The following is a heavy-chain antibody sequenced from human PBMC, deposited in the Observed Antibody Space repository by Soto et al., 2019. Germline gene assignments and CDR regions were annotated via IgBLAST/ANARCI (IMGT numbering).Heavy chain of an antibody. J-gene: IGHJ4*02. CDR2: IYYSGST. V-gene: IGHV4-59*01. CDR3: AGLRFLEWLFDY. Sequence: LSLTCTVSGGSISSYYWSWIRQPPGKGLEWIGYIYYSGSTNYNPSLKSRVTISVDTSKNQFSLKLSSVTAADTAVYYCAGLRFLEWLFDYWGQGTLVTVSS. D-gene: IGHD3-3*01. CDR1: GGSISSYY.